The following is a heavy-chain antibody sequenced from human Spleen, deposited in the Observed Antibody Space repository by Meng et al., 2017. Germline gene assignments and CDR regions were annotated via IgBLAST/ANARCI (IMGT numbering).Heavy chain of an antibody. CDR2: IGHSGIT. CDR3: VRSSGWFRTGFDP. D-gene: IGHD6-19*01. V-gene: IGHV4-39*01. Sequence: QPQLQESGPGLVKPSEALSPTGTVSGGTISTSGYFWGWIRRPPGKGLEWIGSIGHSGITYYTPSLKSRVTVSIDTSKSQFSLKLTSVTAADTAVYYCVRSSGWFRTGFDPWGQGTLVTVSS. J-gene: IGHJ5*02. CDR1: GGTISTSGYF.